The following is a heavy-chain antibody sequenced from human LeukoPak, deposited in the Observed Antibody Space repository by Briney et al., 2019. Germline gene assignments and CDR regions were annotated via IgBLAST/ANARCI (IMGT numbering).Heavy chain of an antibody. Sequence: SETLSLTRAVYGGSFSGYYWSWIRQPPGKGLEWIGEINHSGSTNYNPSLKSRVTISVDTSKNQFSLKLSPVTAADTAVYYCARDYCSSTSCYYYYGMDVWGQGTTVTVSS. D-gene: IGHD2-2*01. CDR3: ARDYCSSTSCYYYYGMDV. CDR1: GGSFSGYY. CDR2: INHSGST. V-gene: IGHV4-34*01. J-gene: IGHJ6*02.